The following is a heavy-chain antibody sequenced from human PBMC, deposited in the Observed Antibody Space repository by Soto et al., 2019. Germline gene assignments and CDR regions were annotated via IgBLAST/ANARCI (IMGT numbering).Heavy chain of an antibody. J-gene: IGHJ1*01. CDR1: GFTFSSYA. V-gene: IGHV3-30-3*01. CDR2: ISYDGSDQ. D-gene: IGHD1-26*01. CDR3: ARDLMPGAAPWQEYCLY. Sequence: QVLLVESGGGVVQPGRSLRLSCAASGFTFSSYAMQWVRQAPGKGLEWVAAISYDGSDQYYADSVKGRFTISRDNSKNTLFLQMNSLRADDTAVYHCARDLMPGAAPWQEYCLYCGQGTLVTVSS.